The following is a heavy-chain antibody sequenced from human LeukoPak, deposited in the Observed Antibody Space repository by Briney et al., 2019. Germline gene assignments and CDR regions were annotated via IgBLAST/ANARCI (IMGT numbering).Heavy chain of an antibody. CDR2: VYYSAST. CDR3: ARGPCTSANCYWSLDY. V-gene: IGHV4-59*01. CDR1: GGSINDYW. D-gene: IGHD2-2*01. J-gene: IGHJ4*02. Sequence: SETLSLTCSVSGGSINDYWWSWIRQPPGKGLEYIGFVYYSASTNYNPSPKSRVTMSLDTSKNQFSLNLNSVTAADTAVYYCARGPCTSANCYWSLDYWGQGTLVTVSS.